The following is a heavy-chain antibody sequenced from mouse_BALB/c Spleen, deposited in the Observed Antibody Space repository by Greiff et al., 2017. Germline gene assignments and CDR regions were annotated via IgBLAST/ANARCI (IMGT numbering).Heavy chain of an antibody. CDR1: GFTFTDYY. CDR2: IRNKANGYTT. V-gene: IGHV7-3*02. CDR3: ARDRGYDSYYFDY. D-gene: IGHD2-4*01. Sequence: EVQGVESGGGLVQPGGSLRLSCATSGFTFTDYYMSWVRQPPGKALEWLGFIRNKANGYTTEYSASVKGRFTISRDNSQSILYLQMNTLRAEDSATYYCARDRGYDSYYFDYWGQGTTLTVSS. J-gene: IGHJ2*01.